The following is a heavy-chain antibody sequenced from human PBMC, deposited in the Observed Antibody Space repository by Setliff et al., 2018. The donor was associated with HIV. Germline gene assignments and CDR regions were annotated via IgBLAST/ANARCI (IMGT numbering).Heavy chain of an antibody. D-gene: IGHD3-22*01. J-gene: IGHJ6*03. CDR3: ARVSLEVDYDFRQGYYYYYMDV. CDR2: VSAYNGLT. CDR1: GYTFPNYG. V-gene: IGHV1-18*01. Sequence: GASVKVSCKASGYTFPNYGISWVRQAPGQGLEWMGWVSAYNGLTNYAQNLQGRVTMTTDTSSTTAFLELRSLRSDDTAMYYCARVSLEVDYDFRQGYYYYYMDVWGKGTTVTVSS.